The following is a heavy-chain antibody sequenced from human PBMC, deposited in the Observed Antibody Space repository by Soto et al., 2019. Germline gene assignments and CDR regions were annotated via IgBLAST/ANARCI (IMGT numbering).Heavy chain of an antibody. CDR1: GYSFTSYW. CDR3: ARRYSSDWYSSSGMDV. V-gene: IGHV5-51*01. Sequence: GESLKISCKGSGYSFTSYWIGWVRQMPGKGLEWMGIIYPGDSDTRYSPSFQGQVTISADKSISTAYLQWSSLKASDTAMYYCARRYSSDWYSSSGMDVWGHGTTVTVSS. D-gene: IGHD6-19*01. J-gene: IGHJ6*02. CDR2: IYPGDSDT.